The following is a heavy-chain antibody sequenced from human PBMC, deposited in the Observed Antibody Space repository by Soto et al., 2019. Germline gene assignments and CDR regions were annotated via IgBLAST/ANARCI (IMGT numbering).Heavy chain of an antibody. J-gene: IGHJ4*02. CDR3: AREGYAHFGDDCALDLFYFDN. V-gene: IGHV4-31*03. CDR1: GDSISSGGYF. Sequence: SQTLSLTFTVSGDSISSGGYFWNWLRQHPGKGLEWIGFIYHSGSTFYSPSLQSRVSISVDTSKNQFSLKLSSVTPADTAVYYCAREGYAHFGDDCALDLFYFDNLGPGTLVTVSS. CDR2: IYHSGST. D-gene: IGHD2-21*01.